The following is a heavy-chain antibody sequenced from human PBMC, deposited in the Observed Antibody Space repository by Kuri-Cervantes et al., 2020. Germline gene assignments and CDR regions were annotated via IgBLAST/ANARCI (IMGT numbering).Heavy chain of an antibody. CDR1: EVSRTTSGMC. CDR3: ARILERAYCGGDCYYGFDP. CDR2: IDWDDDK. V-gene: IGHV2-70*11. D-gene: IGHD2-21*02. Sequence: SCLTLVRPTQTLTLTGTFSEVSRTTSGMCVSWIRQPPGKALEWLARIDWDDDKYYSTSLKTRLTISKDTSKNQVVLTMTNMDPVDTATYYCARILERAYCGGDCYYGFDPWGQGTLVTVSS. J-gene: IGHJ5*02.